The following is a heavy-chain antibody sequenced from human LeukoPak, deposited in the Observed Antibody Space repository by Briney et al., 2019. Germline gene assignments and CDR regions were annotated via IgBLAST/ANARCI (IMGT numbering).Heavy chain of an antibody. CDR1: GFTFSDAW. Sequence: GGSLRLSCAASGFTFSDAWLTWVRQAPGRGLEWIGHIKGTTDGGTTEYAAPVKGRSTISREDSMSTLYLQMTSLTTEDTAFYYCTTDGPPSGWGGGSCDFWGQGTLVTVSS. CDR2: IKGTTDGGTT. CDR3: TTDGPPSGWGGGSCDF. D-gene: IGHD6-19*01. V-gene: IGHV3-15*01. J-gene: IGHJ4*02.